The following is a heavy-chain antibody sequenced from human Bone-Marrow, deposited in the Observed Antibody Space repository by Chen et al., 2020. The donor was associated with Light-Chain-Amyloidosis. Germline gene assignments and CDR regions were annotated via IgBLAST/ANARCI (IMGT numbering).Heavy chain of an antibody. CDR3: ARARLNMVRGVAPYYFDY. V-gene: IGHV4-39*07. CDR1: GGSISSSSYY. CDR2: IYYSGST. D-gene: IGHD3-10*01. Sequence: QLQLQESGPGLVKPSETLSLTCTVSGGSISSSSYYWGWIRQPPGKGLEWIGSIYYSGSTYYNPSTKSRVTISVDTSKNQFSRKLGAVTAADTAVYYCARARLNMVRGVAPYYFDYWGQGTLVTVSS. J-gene: IGHJ4*02.